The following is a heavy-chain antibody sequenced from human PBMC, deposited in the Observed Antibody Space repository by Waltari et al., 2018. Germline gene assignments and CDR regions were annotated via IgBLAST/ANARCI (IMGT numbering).Heavy chain of an antibody. Sequence: EVPLVESEGGLVQPGGSLRPSCAASGLTFSPSWTIRVRQAPGKGLEWVANIRPDGNEKYYVDSVKGRLTISRDNAKNSLYLQMNSLRVEDTAVYFCARDPSYGAIDYWGQGTLVTVSS. V-gene: IGHV3-7*01. CDR2: IRPDGNEK. CDR3: ARDPSYGAIDY. J-gene: IGHJ4*02. D-gene: IGHD4-17*01. CDR1: GLTFSPSW.